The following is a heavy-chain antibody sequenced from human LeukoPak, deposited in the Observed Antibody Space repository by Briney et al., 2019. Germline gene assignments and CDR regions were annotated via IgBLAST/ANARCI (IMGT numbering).Heavy chain of an antibody. D-gene: IGHD2-2*01. J-gene: IGHJ4*02. CDR1: GGSTSSGGYY. CDR3: ASLYCSSTSCLDY. Sequence: SQTLSLTCTVSGGSTSSGGYYWSWIRQHPGKGLEWIGYIYYSGSTYYNPSLKSRVTISVDTSKNQFSLKLSSVTAADTAVYYCASLYCSSTSCLDYWGQGTLVTVSS. V-gene: IGHV4-31*03. CDR2: IYYSGST.